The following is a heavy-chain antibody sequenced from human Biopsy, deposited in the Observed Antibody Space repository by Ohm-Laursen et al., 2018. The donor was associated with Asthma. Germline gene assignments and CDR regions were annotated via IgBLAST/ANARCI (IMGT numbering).Heavy chain of an antibody. Sequence: DSVKVSCQTSGYTFNSAGITWVRQAPGQGLEWMGWISVYNGNTKVAQKLQDRVTMITDTSTSTAYMELRSLRSDDTAVYFCARAVDYSHYYGIDVWGQGTTVTVS. CDR2: ISVYNGNT. CDR3: ARAVDYSHYYGIDV. J-gene: IGHJ6*02. V-gene: IGHV1-18*01. D-gene: IGHD3-10*01. CDR1: GYTFNSAG.